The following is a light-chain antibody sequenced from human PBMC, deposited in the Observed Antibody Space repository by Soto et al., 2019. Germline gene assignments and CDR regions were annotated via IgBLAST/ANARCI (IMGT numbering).Light chain of an antibody. CDR3: SSFTTSTVVV. J-gene: IGLJ2*01. CDR1: NSDIGVYNY. CDR2: EVT. V-gene: IGLV2-14*01. Sequence: QSALTQPASVSGSPGQSITISCTRTNSDIGVYNYVSWYQQHPGKAPILLIYEVTHRPSGISSRFSGSKSGNTASLTISGLQTDDEASYFCSSFTTSTVVVFGGGTKLTVL.